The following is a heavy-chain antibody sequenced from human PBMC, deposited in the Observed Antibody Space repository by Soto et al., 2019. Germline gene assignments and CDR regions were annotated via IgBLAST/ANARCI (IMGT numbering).Heavy chain of an antibody. CDR3: AREGYNVQGLLD. Sequence: QVQLQESGPGLVKPSETLSLTCTVSGGSISSYYWSWIRQPPGKGLEWIGYIYYSGSTNYNPSLRSRVTISVDTSKNQFSLKLSSVTAADTAVYYCAREGYNVQGLLDWGQGTLVTVSS. V-gene: IGHV4-59*01. D-gene: IGHD3-3*01. J-gene: IGHJ4*02. CDR2: IYYSGST. CDR1: GGSISSYY.